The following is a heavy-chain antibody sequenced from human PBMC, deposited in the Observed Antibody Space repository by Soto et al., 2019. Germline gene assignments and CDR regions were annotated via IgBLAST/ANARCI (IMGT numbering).Heavy chain of an antibody. CDR3: ARVGVTIFGVAIKEDAFDI. J-gene: IGHJ3*02. D-gene: IGHD3-3*01. CDR2: IYYSGST. Sequence: SETLSLTCTVSGGSVSSGSYYWSWIRQPPGKGLEWIGYIYYSGSTNYNPSLKSRVTISVDTSKNQFSLKLSSVTAADTAVYYCARVGVTIFGVAIKEDAFDIWGQGTMVTVS. CDR1: GGSVSSGSYY. V-gene: IGHV4-61*01.